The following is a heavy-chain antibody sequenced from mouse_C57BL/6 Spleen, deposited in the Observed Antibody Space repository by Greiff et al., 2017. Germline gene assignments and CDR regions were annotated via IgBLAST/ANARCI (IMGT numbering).Heavy chain of an antibody. J-gene: IGHJ4*01. CDR3: AREGVLRGYAMDY. Sequence: QVQLQQSGPELVKPGASVKISCKASGYAFSSSWMNWVKQRPGKGLEWIGRIYPGDGDTNYNGKFKGKATLTADKSSSTAYMQLSSLTSADSAVYFCAREGVLRGYAMDYWGQGTSVTVSS. V-gene: IGHV1-82*01. CDR2: IYPGDGDT. CDR1: GYAFSSSW. D-gene: IGHD2-14*01.